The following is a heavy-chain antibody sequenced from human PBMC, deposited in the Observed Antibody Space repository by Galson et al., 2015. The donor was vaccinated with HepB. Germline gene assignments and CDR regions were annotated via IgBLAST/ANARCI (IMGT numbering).Heavy chain of an antibody. Sequence: SLRLSCAASGFTFSSYGMHWVRQAPGKGLEWVALISYDGSNKYYADSVKGRFTISRDNSKNTLYLQMNSLRAEDTAVYYCAKDPDYYGSGSPGGGQGTLVTVSS. CDR3: AKDPDYYGSGSPG. CDR1: GFTFSSYG. CDR2: ISYDGSNK. D-gene: IGHD3-10*01. J-gene: IGHJ4*02. V-gene: IGHV3-30*18.